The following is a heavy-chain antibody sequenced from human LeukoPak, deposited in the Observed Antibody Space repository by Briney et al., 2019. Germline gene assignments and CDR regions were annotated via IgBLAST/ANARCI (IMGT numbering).Heavy chain of an antibody. V-gene: IGHV3-30*18. D-gene: IGHD3-22*01. CDR2: ISYDGSNK. CDR1: GFTFSSYG. CDR3: AKGPENDYYDSSGYYYL. J-gene: IGHJ4*02. Sequence: GGSLRLSCAASGFTFSSYGMHWVRQAPGKGLEWVAVISYDGSNKYYADSVKGRFTISRDNSKNTLYLQMHSLRAEDTAVYYCAKGPENDYYDSSGYYYLWGQGTLVTVSS.